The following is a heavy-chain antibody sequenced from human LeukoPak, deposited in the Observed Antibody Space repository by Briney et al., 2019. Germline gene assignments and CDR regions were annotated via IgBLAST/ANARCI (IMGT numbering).Heavy chain of an antibody. V-gene: IGHV1-46*01. J-gene: IGHJ3*02. CDR3: ARDSLPPYYYDGSGYYAAFVI. CDR2: INPSGGST. CDR1: GYTFTSYY. Sequence: ASVTVSCKASGYTFTSYYMHWVRQAPGQGLEWMGIINPSGGSTSYAQKFQGRVTMTRDTSTSTVYMELSSLRSEDTAVYYCARDSLPPYYYDGSGYYAAFVIWGQGTMVTVSS. D-gene: IGHD3-22*01.